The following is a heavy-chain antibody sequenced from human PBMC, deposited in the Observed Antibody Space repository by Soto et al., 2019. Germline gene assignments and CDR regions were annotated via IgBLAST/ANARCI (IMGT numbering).Heavy chain of an antibody. CDR1: GYPFTSYA. CDR3: ARDRLTIFGVVIINGMDV. V-gene: IGHV1-3*01. J-gene: IGHJ6*02. D-gene: IGHD3-3*01. Sequence: ASVKVACKASGYPFTSYAMHWVRQAPGQRLEWMGWINAGNGNTKYSQKFQGRVTITRDTSASTAYMELSSLRSEDTDVYYCARDRLTIFGVVIINGMDVWGQGSTVPSP. CDR2: INAGNGNT.